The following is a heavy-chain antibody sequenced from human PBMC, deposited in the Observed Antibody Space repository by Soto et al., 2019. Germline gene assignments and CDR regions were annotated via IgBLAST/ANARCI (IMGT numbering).Heavy chain of an antibody. CDR2: INPNSGGT. D-gene: IGHD3-22*01. V-gene: IGHV1-2*04. CDR3: ARDQSYYDSSGYYSSPWYYYGMDV. Sequence: ASVKVSCKASGYTFTGYYMHWVRQAPGQGLEWMGWINPNSGGTNYAQKFQGWVTMTRDTSISTTYMELSRLRSDDTAVYYCARDQSYYDSSGYYSSPWYYYGMDVWGKGTTVTVSS. CDR1: GYTFTGYY. J-gene: IGHJ6*04.